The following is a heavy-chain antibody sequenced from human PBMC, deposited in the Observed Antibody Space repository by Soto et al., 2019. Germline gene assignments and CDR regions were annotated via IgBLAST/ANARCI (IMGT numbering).Heavy chain of an antibody. CDR1: GGTFSSYT. J-gene: IGHJ6*04. CDR3: ASRMSEGYINGMGV. D-gene: IGHD5-18*01. V-gene: IGHV1-69*02. Sequence: QVQLVQSGAEVKKPGSSVKVSCKASGGTFSSYTISWVRQAPGQGLEWMGRISPIRGIANYAQKFQGRVTVTAQKSPRTADMELSSLRSEDTAVSYCASRMSEGYINGMGVRGKGTTFTV. CDR2: ISPIRGIA.